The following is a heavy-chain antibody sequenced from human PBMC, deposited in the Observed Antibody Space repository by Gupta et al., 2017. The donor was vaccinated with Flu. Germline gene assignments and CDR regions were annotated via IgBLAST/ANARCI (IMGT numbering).Heavy chain of an antibody. D-gene: IGHD2-2*01. CDR3: AKWPAAILYYYYMDV. V-gene: IGHV3-23*01. Sequence: YAMSWVRQAPGKGLEWVSAISGSGGSTYYADSVKGRFTISRDNSKNTLYLQMNSLRAEDTAVYYCAKWPAAILYYYYMDVWGKGTTVTVSS. J-gene: IGHJ6*03. CDR1: YA. CDR2: ISGSGGST.